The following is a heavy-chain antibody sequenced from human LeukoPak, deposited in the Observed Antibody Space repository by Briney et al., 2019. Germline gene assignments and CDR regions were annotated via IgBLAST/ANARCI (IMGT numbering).Heavy chain of an antibody. V-gene: IGHV4-39*07. CDR1: GGSISSSSYY. CDR2: IYYSGST. Sequence: NPSETLSLTCTVSGGSISSSSYYWGWIRQPPGKGLEWIGSIYYSGSTYYNPSLKSRVTISVDTSKNQFSLKVSSVTAADTAVYYCARGSVYFDSWGQGTLVTVSS. CDR3: ARGSVYFDS. J-gene: IGHJ4*02.